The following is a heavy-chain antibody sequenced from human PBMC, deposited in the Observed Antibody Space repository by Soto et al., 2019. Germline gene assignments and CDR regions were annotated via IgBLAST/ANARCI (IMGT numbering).Heavy chain of an antibody. CDR2: SSYGGIT. V-gene: IGHV4-59*01. J-gene: IGHJ4*02. D-gene: IGHD3-3*01. CDR1: GGSISDYY. CDR3: ARARKATYITGGFNS. Sequence: QVQLQESGPGLVKPSETLSLTCSVSGGSISDYYWSWIRQSPEKGLEYIAYSSYGGITNLNGALNGRVTMSIDTSKNQFSLKATSLTAAYTAVYYGARARKATYITGGFNSWGQGTLVTVSS.